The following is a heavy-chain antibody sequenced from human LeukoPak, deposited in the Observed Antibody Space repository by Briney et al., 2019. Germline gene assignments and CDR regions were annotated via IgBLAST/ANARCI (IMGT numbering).Heavy chain of an antibody. CDR1: GFTFSNAW. CDR2: IKSKTDGRTT. J-gene: IGHJ4*02. CDR3: TTVSDY. Sequence: PGGSLRLSCAASGFTFSNAWMSWVRQAPGKGLEWVGRIKSKTDGRTTDYAAPVKGRFTISRDDSKNTLYLQMNSLKTEDTAVYYCTTVSDYWGQGTLVTVSS. V-gene: IGHV3-15*01.